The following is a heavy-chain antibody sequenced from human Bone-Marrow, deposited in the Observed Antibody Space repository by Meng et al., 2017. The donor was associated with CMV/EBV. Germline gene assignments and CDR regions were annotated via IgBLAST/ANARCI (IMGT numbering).Heavy chain of an antibody. Sequence: GGSLRLSCAASGFTFDDYAMHWVRQAPGKGLEWVSGISWNSGSIGYADSVKGRFNISRDNAKNSLYLQMNSLRAEDTAVYYCAKPKSEVRYLNWLLDSWGQGTLVTVPS. CDR3: AKPKSEVRYLNWLLDS. J-gene: IGHJ5*01. V-gene: IGHV3-9*01. CDR1: GFTFDDYA. D-gene: IGHD3-9*01. CDR2: ISWNSGSI.